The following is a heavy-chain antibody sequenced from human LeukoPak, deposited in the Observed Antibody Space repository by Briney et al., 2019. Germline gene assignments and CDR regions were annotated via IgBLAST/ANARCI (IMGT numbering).Heavy chain of an antibody. CDR3: AKDPHQSYAPNDAFDI. J-gene: IGHJ3*02. CDR1: GFTFSSYA. Sequence: QSGGSLRLSCAASGFTFSSYAMIGVRQAPGKGLEGVSAISCSGGSTYYADSVKGRFTISRDNSKNTLYLQMNSLRAEDTAVYYCAKDPHQSYAPNDAFDIWGQGTMVTVSS. CDR2: ISCSGGST. V-gene: IGHV3-23*01. D-gene: IGHD2-2*01.